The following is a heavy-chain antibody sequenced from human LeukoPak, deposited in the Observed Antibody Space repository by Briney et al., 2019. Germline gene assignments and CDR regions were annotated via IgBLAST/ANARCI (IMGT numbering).Heavy chain of an antibody. D-gene: IGHD3-3*01. CDR2: ISYDGTYK. Sequence: PGRSLRLSCAASGFTFSMHGMHWVRQAPGKGLEWVALISYDGTYKSYTDSVKGRFTISRDNSKNTLYLQMNSLRAEDTAIYYCAHNLLRFSYFYYGLDVWGLGTTVTVSS. CDR3: AHNLLRFSYFYYGLDV. J-gene: IGHJ6*02. CDR1: GFTFSMHG. V-gene: IGHV3-30*03.